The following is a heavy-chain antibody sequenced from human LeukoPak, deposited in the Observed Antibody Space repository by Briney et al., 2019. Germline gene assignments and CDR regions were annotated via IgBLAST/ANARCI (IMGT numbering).Heavy chain of an antibody. CDR2: ISSSSSYI. D-gene: IGHD3-10*01. CDR1: GFTFSSYA. J-gene: IGHJ5*02. V-gene: IGHV3-21*01. CDR3: ARELRGSKSWFDP. Sequence: GGSLRLSCAASGFTFSSYAMSWVRQAPGKGLEWVSSISSSSSYIYYADSVKGRFTISRDNAKNSLYLQMNSLRAEDTAVYYCARELRGSKSWFDPWGQGTLVTVSS.